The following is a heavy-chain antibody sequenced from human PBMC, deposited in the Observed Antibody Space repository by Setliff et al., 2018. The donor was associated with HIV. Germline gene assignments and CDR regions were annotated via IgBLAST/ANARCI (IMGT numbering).Heavy chain of an antibody. CDR3: ARAMGGSRTDFDY. Sequence: SETLSLTCTVSGGSISSSSYYWGWIRQPPGKGLEWIGSFYYSGNTYYNPSLKSRVTISVDTSKNQFSLKLSSVTAADTAVYYCARAMGGSRTDFDYWGQGTLVTVSS. V-gene: IGHV4-39*07. D-gene: IGHD2-2*01. CDR1: GGSISSSSYY. J-gene: IGHJ4*02. CDR2: FYYSGNT.